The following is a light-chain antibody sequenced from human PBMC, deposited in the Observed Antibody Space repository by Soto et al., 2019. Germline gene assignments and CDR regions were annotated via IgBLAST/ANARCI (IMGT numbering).Light chain of an antibody. CDR1: SSDVGDYNY. J-gene: IGLJ1*01. V-gene: IGLV2-14*01. CDR3: NSYTGSSTYV. CDR2: EVS. Sequence: QSVLTQPASVSGSPGQSITISCTGTSSDVGDYNYVSWYQQHPGKAPKLMIYEVSNRPSGVSDRFSGSKSGNTASLTISGLQAEDEADYYCNSYTGSSTYVFGTGTKVTVL.